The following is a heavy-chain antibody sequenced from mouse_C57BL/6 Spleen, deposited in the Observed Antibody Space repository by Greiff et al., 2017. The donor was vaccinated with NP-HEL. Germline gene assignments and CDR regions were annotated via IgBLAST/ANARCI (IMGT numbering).Heavy chain of an antibody. CDR2: ISSGGSYT. J-gene: IGHJ2*01. V-gene: IGHV5-6*01. Sequence: EVQGVESGGDLVKPGGSLKLSCAASGFTFSSYGMSWVRQTPDKRLEWVATISSGGSYTYYPDSVKGRFTISRDNAKNTLYLQMSSLQSEDTAMYYCARQGSRDYFDYWGQGTTLTVSS. D-gene: IGHD3-3*01. CDR1: GFTFSSYG. CDR3: ARQGSRDYFDY.